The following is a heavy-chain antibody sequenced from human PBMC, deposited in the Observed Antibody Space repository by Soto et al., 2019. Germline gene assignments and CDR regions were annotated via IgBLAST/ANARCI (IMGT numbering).Heavy chain of an antibody. CDR2: IYPGDSDT. Sequence: GESLKISCKGSGYSFTSYWIGWVRQLPGKGLEWMGIIYPGDSDTRYSPSFQGQVTISADKSVSTAYLQWSSLKASDTAMYYCARSESSGYYPNYYYYYGMDVWGQGTTVTVSS. D-gene: IGHD3-22*01. V-gene: IGHV5-51*01. CDR1: GYSFTSYW. J-gene: IGHJ6*02. CDR3: ARSESSGYYPNYYYYYGMDV.